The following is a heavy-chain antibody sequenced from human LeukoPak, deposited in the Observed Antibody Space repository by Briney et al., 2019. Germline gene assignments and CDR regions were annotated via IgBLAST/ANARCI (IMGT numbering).Heavy chain of an antibody. CDR3: AKGYYDSSAQGWYFQH. V-gene: IGHV3-33*06. CDR1: GFTFSNYG. D-gene: IGHD3-22*01. J-gene: IGHJ1*01. CDR2: IWYDGSNK. Sequence: PGGSLRLSCAASGFTFSNYGMHWVRQAPGKGLEWVAGIWYDGSNKDYADSVKGRFTISRDNSKNTLYLQMNSLRAEDTAVNYCAKGYYDSSAQGWYFQHWGQGTLVTVSS.